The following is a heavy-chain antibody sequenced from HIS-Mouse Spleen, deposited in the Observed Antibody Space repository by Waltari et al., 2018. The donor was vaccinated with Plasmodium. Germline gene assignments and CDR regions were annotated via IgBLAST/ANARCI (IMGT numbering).Heavy chain of an antibody. D-gene: IGHD2-15*01. V-gene: IGHV4-34*01. Sequence: QVQLQQWGAGLLKPSETLSLTCAVHGGSFSGYYWSWIRQPPGKGLEWIGEINHSGSTNYNPSLKSRVTISVDTSKNQFSLKLSSVTAADTAVYYCARLVVVASKDSYWGQERWSPSPQ. CDR3: ARLVVVASKDSY. J-gene: IGHJ4*01. CDR1: GGSFSGYY. CDR2: INHSGST.